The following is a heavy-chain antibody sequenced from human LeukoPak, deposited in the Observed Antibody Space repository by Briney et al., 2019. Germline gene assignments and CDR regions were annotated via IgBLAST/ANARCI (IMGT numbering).Heavy chain of an antibody. J-gene: IGHJ6*03. D-gene: IGHD2-2*02. CDR1: GGTFSSYA. CDR3: ASFGEDIVVVPAAITSGYYMDV. V-gene: IGHV1-69*01. CDR2: IIPIFGTA. Sequence: VASVKVSCKASGGTFSSYAISWVRQASGQGLEWMGGIIPIFGTANYAQKFQGRVTITADESTSTAYMELSSLRSEDTAVYYCASFGEDIVVVPAAITSGYYMDVWGKGTTVTVSS.